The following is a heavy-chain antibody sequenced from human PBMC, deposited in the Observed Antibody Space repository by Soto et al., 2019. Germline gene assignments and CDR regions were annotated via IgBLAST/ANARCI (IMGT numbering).Heavy chain of an antibody. D-gene: IGHD6-19*01. CDR2: ISSSSSTI. CDR1: GFTFSSYS. J-gene: IGHJ6*02. Sequence: EVQLVESGGGLVQPGGSLRLSCAASGFTFSSYSMNWVRQAPGKGLEWVSYISSSSSTIYYADSVKGRFTISRDNAKNSLYLQMNSLRDEDTAVYYCAREESLGSSGWQYYYYYYGMDVWGQGTTVTVSS. CDR3: AREESLGSSGWQYYYYYYGMDV. V-gene: IGHV3-48*02.